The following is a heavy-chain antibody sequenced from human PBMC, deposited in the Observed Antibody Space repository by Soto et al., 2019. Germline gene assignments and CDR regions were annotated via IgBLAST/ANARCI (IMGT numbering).Heavy chain of an antibody. CDR2: ISYDGSNK. CDR1: GFPFSSYG. Sequence: GGSMRLSCAASGFPFSSYGMHWVRQAPGKGLEWVAVISYDGSNKYYADSVKGRFTISRDNSKNTLYLQMNSLRAEDTAVYYCAKAGRGDGGSLDYWGQGTLVTVSS. J-gene: IGHJ4*02. D-gene: IGHD6-19*01. V-gene: IGHV3-30*18. CDR3: AKAGRGDGGSLDY.